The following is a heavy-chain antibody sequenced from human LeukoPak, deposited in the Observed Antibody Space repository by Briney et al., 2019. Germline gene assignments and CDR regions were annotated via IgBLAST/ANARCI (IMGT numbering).Heavy chain of an antibody. J-gene: IGHJ5*02. CDR1: GDTFTSYG. Sequence: ASVKVSCKASGDTFTSYGISWVRQAPGQGVECMGWISAYNGNTNYAQKLQGRVTMTTDTSTSTAYMELRSLRSDDTAVYYCARGLDIVVVPADAGGNWLDPWGQGTLVTVSS. CDR3: ARGLDIVVVPADAGGNWLDP. CDR2: ISAYNGNT. V-gene: IGHV1-18*01. D-gene: IGHD2-2*03.